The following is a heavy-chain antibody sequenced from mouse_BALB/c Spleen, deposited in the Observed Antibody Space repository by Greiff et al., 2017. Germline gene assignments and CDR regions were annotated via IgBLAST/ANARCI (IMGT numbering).Heavy chain of an antibody. CDR2: ISPGNGDI. CDR3: KRSGLLLRLRGDY. J-gene: IGHJ4*01. D-gene: IGHD1-2*01. V-gene: IGHV1S53*02. CDR1: GYTFTSYW. Sequence: VQLQQSGAELARPGASVKLSCKASGYTFTSYWMQWVKQRPEQGLEWIGYISPGNGDIKYNEKFKGKATLTADKSSSTAYMQLNSLTSEDSAVYFCKRSGLLLRLRGDYWGQGTSVTVSS.